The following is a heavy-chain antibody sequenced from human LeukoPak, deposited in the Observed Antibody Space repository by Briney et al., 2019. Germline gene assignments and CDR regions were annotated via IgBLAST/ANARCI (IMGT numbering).Heavy chain of an antibody. CDR2: ISSSSSYI. V-gene: IGHV3-21*01. Sequence: GGSLRLSCAASGFTFSSYSMNWVRQAPGKGLEWVSSISSSSSYIYYADSVKGRFTISRDNAKNSLYLQMNSLRAEDTAVYYCATDRPYSSGWYFTFDYWGQGTLVTVSS. CDR1: GFTFSSYS. J-gene: IGHJ4*02. D-gene: IGHD6-19*01. CDR3: ATDRPYSSGWYFTFDY.